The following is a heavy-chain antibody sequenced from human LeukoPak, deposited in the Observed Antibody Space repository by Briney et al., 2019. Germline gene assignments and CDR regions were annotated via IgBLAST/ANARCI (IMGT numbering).Heavy chain of an antibody. CDR1: GYTFTDYY. CDR3: ARANFLYCSSSTCLFDY. CDR2: INPNDGDT. Sequence: ASVPVSCKASGYTFTDYYMHWVRPAPGHGFEWMGWINPNDGDTNYAQKFQGRVTMTRDTSISTAHMEVSRLRSDDAAVYYCARANFLYCSSSTCLFDYWGQGTLVTVSS. J-gene: IGHJ4*02. V-gene: IGHV1-2*02. D-gene: IGHD2-2*01.